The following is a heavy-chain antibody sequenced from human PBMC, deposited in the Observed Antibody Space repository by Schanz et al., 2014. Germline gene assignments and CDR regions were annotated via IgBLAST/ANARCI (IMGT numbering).Heavy chain of an antibody. CDR2: IGGSGGST. D-gene: IGHD2-21*01. V-gene: IGHV3-23*04. Sequence: EVQLVESGGGLVQPGGSLTLSCAASGFTFSSYLMSWVRQAPGKGLEWVSGIGGSGGSTDYADTVKGRFTISRDNAKNSLFLQMNSLRAEDTAVYYCAKGQLLSYYFDYWGQGTLVTVSS. CDR3: AKGQLLSYYFDY. CDR1: GFTFSSYL. J-gene: IGHJ4*02.